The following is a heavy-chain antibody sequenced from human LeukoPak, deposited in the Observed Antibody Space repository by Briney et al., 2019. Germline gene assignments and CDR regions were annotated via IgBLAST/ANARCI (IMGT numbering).Heavy chain of an antibody. Sequence: SQTLSLTCAVSGGSISSGGYSWSWIRQPPGKGLEWIGYIYHSGSTYYNPSLKSRVTISVDRSKNQFSLKLSSVTAADTAVYHCARDRGDGYFDYWGQGTLVTVSS. V-gene: IGHV4-30-2*01. J-gene: IGHJ4*02. CDR1: GGSISSGGYS. CDR3: ARDRGDGYFDY. D-gene: IGHD7-27*01. CDR2: IYHSGST.